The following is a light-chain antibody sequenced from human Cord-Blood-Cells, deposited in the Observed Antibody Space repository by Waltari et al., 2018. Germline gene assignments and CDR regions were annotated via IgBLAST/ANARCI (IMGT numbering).Light chain of an antibody. CDR2: DAS. Sequence: DIQMTSSPTPLSASVGDRVTLTCQASQDISNYLNWYQQKPGKAHKLLIYDASNLETGVPSRFSGSGSGTDFTFTISSLQPEDIATYYCQQYDNLPLTFGGGTKVEIK. CDR3: QQYDNLPLT. CDR1: QDISNY. J-gene: IGKJ4*01. V-gene: IGKV1-33*01.